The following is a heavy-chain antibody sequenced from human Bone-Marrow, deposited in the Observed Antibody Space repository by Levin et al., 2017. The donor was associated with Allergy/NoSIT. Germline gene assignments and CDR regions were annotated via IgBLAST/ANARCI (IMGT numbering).Heavy chain of an antibody. Sequence: SCAASGILFSSYDMNWVRQAPGKGLECVSSISAGGNYIYYADSVKGRFTISRDNAKNSLFLQMNSLRAEDTAVYYCASWAMYHYDRSAFDYFYYAMDVWGQGTTVTVSS. J-gene: IGHJ6*02. D-gene: IGHD3-22*01. CDR3: ASWAMYHYDRSAFDYFYYAMDV. CDR2: ISAGGNYI. V-gene: IGHV3-21*01. CDR1: GILFSSYD.